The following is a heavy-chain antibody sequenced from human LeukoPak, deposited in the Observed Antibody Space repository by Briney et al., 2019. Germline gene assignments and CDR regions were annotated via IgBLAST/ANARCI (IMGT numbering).Heavy chain of an antibody. V-gene: IGHV3-30*18. J-gene: IGHJ4*02. CDR2: ISYDGSNK. CDR3: AKVFKWELHYFDY. CDR1: GFTFSSYG. D-gene: IGHD1-26*01. Sequence: GGSLRLSCAASGFTFSSYGTHWVRQAPGKGLEWVAVISYDGSNKYYADSVKGRFTISRDNSKNTLYLQMNSLRAEDTAVYYCAKVFKWELHYFDYWGQGTLVTVSS.